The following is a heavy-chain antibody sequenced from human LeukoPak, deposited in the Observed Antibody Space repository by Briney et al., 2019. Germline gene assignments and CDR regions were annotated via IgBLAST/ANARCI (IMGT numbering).Heavy chain of an antibody. V-gene: IGHV3-53*01. CDR3: ARDDRYDYYMDV. J-gene: IGHJ6*03. CDR2: IHSDGST. Sequence: GGSLRLSCATSRFTVSSNYMSWVRQAPGKGLELVSVIHSDGSTHYADSVKGRFTISRDNSKNTLYLQMNSLRAEDTAVYYCARDDRYDYYMDVWGKGTTVTVSS. CDR1: RFTVSSNY.